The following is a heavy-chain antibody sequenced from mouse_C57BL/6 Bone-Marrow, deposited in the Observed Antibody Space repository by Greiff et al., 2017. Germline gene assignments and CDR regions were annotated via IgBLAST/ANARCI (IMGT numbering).Heavy chain of an antibody. D-gene: IGHD2-4*01. Sequence: EVKVVESGGGLVQPGESLKLSCESNEYEFPSHDMSWVRKTPEKRLELVAAINSDGGSTYYPDTMERRFIISRDNTKKTLYLQMSSLRSEDTALYYCARHDDYDGDARFAYWGQGTLVTVSA. CDR2: INSDGGST. V-gene: IGHV5-2*01. CDR1: EYEFPSHD. J-gene: IGHJ3*01. CDR3: ARHDDYDGDARFAY.